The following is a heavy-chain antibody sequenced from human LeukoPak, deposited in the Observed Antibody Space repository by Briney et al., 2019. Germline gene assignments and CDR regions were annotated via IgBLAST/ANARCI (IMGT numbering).Heavy chain of an antibody. CDR2: LYSGGSK. J-gene: IGHJ4*02. CDR3: VKEGVGSSYFFNY. Sequence: GGSLSLSCGVSGFAVSTNYMRWVRQAPGKGLEWVSVLYSGGSKYYADSVRGRSTVSSDNSKNTLYLQMDSLRAEETAVYYCVKEGVGSSYFFNYWGQGTLVTVSS. D-gene: IGHD1-26*01. CDR1: GFAVSTNY. V-gene: IGHV3-53*01.